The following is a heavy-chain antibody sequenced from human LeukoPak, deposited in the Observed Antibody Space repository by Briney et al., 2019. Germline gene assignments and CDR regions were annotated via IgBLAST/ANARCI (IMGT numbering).Heavy chain of an antibody. Sequence: ASVKVSCKAYGYNFATSGIGWVRQAPGQGLEWLGWISGYNGNTKSAPKLQGRVTMTTDTSTDTAYLELGSLRVNDTAIYYCARDLGPYTGSYYSYYHYMDVWGEGTSVTVSS. V-gene: IGHV1-18*01. CDR3: ARDLGPYTGSYYSYYHYMDV. D-gene: IGHD1-26*01. CDR1: GYNFATSG. J-gene: IGHJ6*03. CDR2: ISGYNGNT.